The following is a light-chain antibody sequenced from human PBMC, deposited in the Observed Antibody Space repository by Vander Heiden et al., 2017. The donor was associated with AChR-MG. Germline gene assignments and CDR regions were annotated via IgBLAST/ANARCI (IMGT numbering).Light chain of an antibody. J-gene: IGKJ1*01. CDR3: HQYGSSPRT. CDR1: QIISSNY. CDR2: GAS. Sequence: IVLPQSPGTLSLSPGETVTLSCSASQIISSNYVAWYQNRPGQAPTLLIYGASIRATGIPARFSGSGSGTDFTLTISRQESEDFAVYYCHQYGSSPRTFGQGTRVEI. V-gene: IGKV3-20*01.